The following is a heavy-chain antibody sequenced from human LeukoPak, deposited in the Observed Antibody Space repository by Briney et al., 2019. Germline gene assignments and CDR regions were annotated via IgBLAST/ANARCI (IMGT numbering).Heavy chain of an antibody. CDR3: ARMAEAYGDYVFDY. CDR2: IYTSGST. D-gene: IGHD4-17*01. CDR1: GGSISSYY. J-gene: IGHJ4*02. Sequence: SETLSLTCTVSGGSISSYYWSWIRQPPGKGLEWIGYIYTSGSTNYNPSLKSRVTISVDTSKDQFSLKLGSVTAADTAVYYCARMAEAYGDYVFDYWGQGTLVTVSS. V-gene: IGHV4-4*09.